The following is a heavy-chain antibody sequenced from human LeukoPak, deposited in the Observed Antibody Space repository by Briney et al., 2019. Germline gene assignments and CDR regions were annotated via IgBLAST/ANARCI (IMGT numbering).Heavy chain of an antibody. D-gene: IGHD1-26*01. Sequence: GGSLRLSCAASGFMCRSYEMNWVRQAPGKGLEWVSYISSSGSTIDYADSVMGRSTISRDNAKNTVYLQMNSLRDEDTAVYYCAQGSSGSMPGTYWGQGTLVTVSS. CDR2: ISSSGSTI. CDR1: GFMCRSYE. CDR3: AQGSSGSMPGTY. V-gene: IGHV3-48*03. J-gene: IGHJ4*02.